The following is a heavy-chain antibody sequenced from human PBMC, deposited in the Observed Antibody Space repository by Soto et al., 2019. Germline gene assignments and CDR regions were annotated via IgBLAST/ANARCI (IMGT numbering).Heavy chain of an antibody. CDR3: ARDYGDYSFYYYYYGMDV. CDR1: GYTFTSYG. J-gene: IGHJ6*02. Sequence: QVQLVQSGAEVKKPGASVKVSCKASGYTFTSYGISWVRQAPGQGLEWMGWISAYNGNTNYAQKLQGRVTMTTDTSTSTAYMELRSLRSDDTAVYYCARDYGDYSFYYYYYGMDVWGQGTTVTVSS. CDR2: ISAYNGNT. V-gene: IGHV1-18*01. D-gene: IGHD4-17*01.